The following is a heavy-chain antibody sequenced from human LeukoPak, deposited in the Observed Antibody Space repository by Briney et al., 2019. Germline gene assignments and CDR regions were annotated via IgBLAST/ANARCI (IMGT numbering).Heavy chain of an antibody. Sequence: AGSLRLSCAASGFTFTRHAMSWVRQAPGKGLEWVSGIGARGHNTYHADSVQGRFIISRDNSQDKLFLQMNSLRDDDTAIYYCTKEPELLPSGDWFDPWGQGTLVTVSA. J-gene: IGHJ5*02. CDR1: GFTFTRHA. D-gene: IGHD1-14*01. CDR3: TKEPELLPSGDWFDP. CDR2: IGARGHNT. V-gene: IGHV3-23*01.